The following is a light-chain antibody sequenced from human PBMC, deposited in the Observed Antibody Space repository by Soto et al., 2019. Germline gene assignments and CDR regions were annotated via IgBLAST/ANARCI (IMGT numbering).Light chain of an antibody. Sequence: QSVLTQPPSVSGVPGQRVTISCTGSSSNIGAGFDVHWYQQPPGTAPKLLIYGNSDRPSGVPDRFSGSKSGTSASLAITGLQAEDEADYYCQSYDSSLSGSVFGGGTKVNVL. CDR3: QSYDSSLSGSV. CDR2: GNS. V-gene: IGLV1-40*01. J-gene: IGLJ2*01. CDR1: SSNIGAGFD.